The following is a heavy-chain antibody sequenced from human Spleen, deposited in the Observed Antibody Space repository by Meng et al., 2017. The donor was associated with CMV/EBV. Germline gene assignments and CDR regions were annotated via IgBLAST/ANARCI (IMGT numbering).Heavy chain of an antibody. CDR1: GGTFSSYA. CDR3: ARIEPAASY. CDR2: IKPSGGST. D-gene: IGHD2-2*01. V-gene: IGHV1-46*01. J-gene: IGHJ4*02. Sequence: ASVKVSCKASGGTFSSYAISWVRQAPGQGLEWMGIIKPSGGSTSYAQKFQGRVTMTRDTSTSTVYMELSSMRSEDTAVYCCARIEPAASYWGQGTLVTVSS.